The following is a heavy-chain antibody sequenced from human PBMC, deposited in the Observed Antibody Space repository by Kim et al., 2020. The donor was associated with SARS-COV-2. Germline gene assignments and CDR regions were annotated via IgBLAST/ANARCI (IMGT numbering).Heavy chain of an antibody. D-gene: IGHD3-10*01. J-gene: IGHJ3*01. V-gene: IGHV3-64*05. CDR1: GFTFSNYA. Sequence: GGSLRLSCSSSGFTFSNYAMHWVRQAPGKGLEYVSAISSDGGSTYYADSVKGRFTISRDNSKNMLYVQMSSLRVEDTAIYYCVTRNYYNSGSYYEGAPF. CDR2: ISSDGGST. CDR3: VTRNYYNSGSYYEGAPF.